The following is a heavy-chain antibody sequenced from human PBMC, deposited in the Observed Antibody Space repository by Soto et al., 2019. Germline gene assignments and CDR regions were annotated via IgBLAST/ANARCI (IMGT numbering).Heavy chain of an antibody. J-gene: IGHJ4*02. D-gene: IGHD3-16*01. Sequence: ASVKVSCKASGYTFTSYGISWVRQAPGQGLEWMGWISAYNGNTNYAQKLQGRVTMTTDTSTSTAYMELRSLRSDDTAVYYCARDSRSIMITFGGVVFDYWGQGTLVTVSS. CDR1: GYTFTSYG. CDR2: ISAYNGNT. V-gene: IGHV1-18*01. CDR3: ARDSRSIMITFGGVVFDY.